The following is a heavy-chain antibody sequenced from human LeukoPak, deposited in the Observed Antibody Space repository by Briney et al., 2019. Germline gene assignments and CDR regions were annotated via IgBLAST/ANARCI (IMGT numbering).Heavy chain of an antibody. CDR2: ISTSGST. V-gene: IGHV4-61*02. CDR3: AMGGGLGIVDY. CDR1: GGSISSGTYY. J-gene: IGHJ4*02. D-gene: IGHD7-27*01. Sequence: SETLSLTCTVSGGSISSGTYYWRWIRQPAGKGLEWIGRISTSGSTDYNPSLKSRVTISVDMSKNQFSLKLSSMTAADTAVYYCAMGGGLGIVDYWGQGTLVTVSS.